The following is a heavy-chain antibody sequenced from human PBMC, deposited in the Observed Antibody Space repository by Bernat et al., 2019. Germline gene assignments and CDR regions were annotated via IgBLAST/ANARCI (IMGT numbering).Heavy chain of an antibody. J-gene: IGHJ3*02. CDR1: GFTFSTYA. CDR3: AKHVGNPSGAFDI. V-gene: IGHV3-23*04. Sequence: EVQLVESGGGLVQPGGSLRLSCAASGFTFSTYAMSWVRQAPGKGLEWVSAISGSGGSTFYAASVKGRFTISRDNPRNTLYLQMNSLRAEDTAVYYCAKHVGNPSGAFDIWGQGTMVTVSS. CDR2: ISGSGGST. D-gene: IGHD7-27*01.